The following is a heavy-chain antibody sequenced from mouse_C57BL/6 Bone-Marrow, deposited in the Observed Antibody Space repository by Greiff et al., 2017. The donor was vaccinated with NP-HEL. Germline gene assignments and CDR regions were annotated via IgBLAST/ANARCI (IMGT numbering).Heavy chain of an antibody. CDR1: GYAFSSSW. V-gene: IGHV1-82*01. CDR2: IYPGDGDT. Sequence: QVQLKESGPELVKPGASVKISCKASGYAFSSSWMNWVKQRPGKGLEWIGRIYPGDGDTNYNGKFKGKATLTADKSSSTAYMQLSSLTSEDSAVYFCASGSRAWFAYWGQGTLVTVSA. D-gene: IGHD1-1*01. J-gene: IGHJ3*01. CDR3: ASGSRAWFAY.